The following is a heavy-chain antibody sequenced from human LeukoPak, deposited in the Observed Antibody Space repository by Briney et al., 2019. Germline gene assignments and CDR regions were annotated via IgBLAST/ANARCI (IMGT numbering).Heavy chain of an antibody. V-gene: IGHV5-51*01. CDR3: ARLGSGSYWNYYYMDV. D-gene: IGHD3-10*01. J-gene: IGHJ6*03. Sequence: GESLKISCKGSGYSFPNYWIAWVRQMPGKGLEWMGIIYPGDSDTRYSPSFQGQVTISADKSISTAYLQWSSLKTSDTAMYYCARLGSGSYWNYYYMDVWGQGTTVTISS. CDR1: GYSFPNYW. CDR2: IYPGDSDT.